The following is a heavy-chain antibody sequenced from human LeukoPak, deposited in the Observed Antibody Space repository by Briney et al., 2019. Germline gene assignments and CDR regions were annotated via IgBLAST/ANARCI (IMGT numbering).Heavy chain of an antibody. Sequence: GGSLRLSCAVSGFTFSSYSMNWVRQAPGRGLEWVSSISSSSSYIYYAVSVKGRFTISRDNAKNSLFLQMNSLRAEDTAVYYCAREGQGDTNDYWGQGTLVTVSS. CDR2: ISSSSSYI. J-gene: IGHJ4*02. V-gene: IGHV3-21*01. CDR1: GFTFSSYS. CDR3: AREGQGDTNDY. D-gene: IGHD2-21*02.